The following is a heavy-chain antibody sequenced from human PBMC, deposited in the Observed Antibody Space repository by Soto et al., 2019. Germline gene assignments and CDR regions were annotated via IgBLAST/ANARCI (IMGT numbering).Heavy chain of an antibody. CDR1: GGSISSSSYY. Sequence: SETLSLTCTVSGGSISSSSYYWGWIRQPPGKGLEWIGSIYYSGSTYYNPSLKSRVTISVDTSKNQFSLKLSSVTAADTAVYYCARRPGIAVAGWFDPWGQGTLVTVSS. V-gene: IGHV4-39*01. CDR2: IYYSGST. J-gene: IGHJ5*02. D-gene: IGHD6-19*01. CDR3: ARRPGIAVAGWFDP.